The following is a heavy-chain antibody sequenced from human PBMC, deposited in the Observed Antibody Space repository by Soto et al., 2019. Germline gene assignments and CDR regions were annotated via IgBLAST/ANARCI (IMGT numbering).Heavy chain of an antibody. CDR1: RRTFSSYA. CDR3: AVGYCSSTSCYTGQDY. CDR2: TIPIFGTA. V-gene: IGHV1-69*13. J-gene: IGHJ4*02. Sequence: ASVKVSCKASRRTFSSYAISWVRQAPGQGLQWMGGTIPIFGTANYAQKFQGRVTITADESTSTAYVELSSLRSEDRAVYYCAVGYCSSTSCYTGQDYWGQGTMVTVSS. D-gene: IGHD2-2*02.